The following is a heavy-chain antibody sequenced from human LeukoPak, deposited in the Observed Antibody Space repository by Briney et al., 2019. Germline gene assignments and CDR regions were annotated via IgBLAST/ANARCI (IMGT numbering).Heavy chain of an antibody. CDR1: GFTFSSYG. CDR2: ISYDGSNE. J-gene: IGHJ5*02. D-gene: IGHD3-22*01. CDR3: ARDLGQYYDTSDNWFDP. V-gene: IGHV3-30*03. Sequence: PGGSLRLSCAASGFTFSSYGMHWVRQAPGKGPEWVAVISYDGSNENYADSVKGRFTISRDNTKNTLYVQMNSLRAEDTAVYYCARDLGQYYDTSDNWFDPWGQGTLVTVSS.